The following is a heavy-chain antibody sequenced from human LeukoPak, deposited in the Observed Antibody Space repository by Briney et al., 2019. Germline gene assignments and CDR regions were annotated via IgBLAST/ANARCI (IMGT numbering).Heavy chain of an antibody. CDR3: VYSGDYEKGY. D-gene: IGHD4-17*01. CDR1: GFTFSSYW. Sequence: GALRLSCAASGFTFSSYWMSWVRQAPGKGLEWVANIKQDGSEKYHVDSVKGRFTISRDNAKNSLYLQMNSLRAEDTAVYYCVYSGDYEKGYWGQGTLVTVSS. J-gene: IGHJ4*02. V-gene: IGHV3-7*01. CDR2: IKQDGSEK.